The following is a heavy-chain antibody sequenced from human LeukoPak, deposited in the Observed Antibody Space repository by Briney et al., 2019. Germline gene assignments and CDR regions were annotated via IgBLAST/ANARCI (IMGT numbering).Heavy chain of an antibody. CDR1: GFTVSSDY. J-gene: IGHJ3*02. CDR2: ISSGGNT. Sequence: GGSLRLSCAASGFTVSSDYMTWVRQAPGKGLEWVSIISSGGNTYYADTVKGRFTISRDNSKNTLYLQMNSLRAEDTAVYYCAKIVLGIVVVPAADDAFDIWGQGTMVTVSS. CDR3: AKIVLGIVVVPAADDAFDI. D-gene: IGHD2-2*03. V-gene: IGHV3-53*01.